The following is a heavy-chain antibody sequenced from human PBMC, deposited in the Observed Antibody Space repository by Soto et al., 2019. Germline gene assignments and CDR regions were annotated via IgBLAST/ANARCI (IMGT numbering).Heavy chain of an antibody. D-gene: IGHD6-6*01. J-gene: IGHJ5*02. CDR2: IYYSGST. CDR1: GGSISSSSYY. V-gene: IGHV4-39*01. CDR3: AINQAGIAARPTWFDP. Sequence: KPSETLSLTCTVSGGSISSSSYYWGWIRQPPGKGLEWIGSIYYSGSTYYNPSLKSRVTISVDTSKNQFSLKLSSVTAADTAVYYCAINQAGIAARPTWFDPWGQGTLVTVSS.